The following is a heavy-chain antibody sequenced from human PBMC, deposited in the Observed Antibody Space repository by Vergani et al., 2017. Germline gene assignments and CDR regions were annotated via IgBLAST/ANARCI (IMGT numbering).Heavy chain of an antibody. J-gene: IGHJ4*02. CDR1: GGSISSYY. D-gene: IGHD6-13*01. Sequence: QVQLQESGPGLVKPSETLSLTCTVSGGSISSYYWCWIRQPPGKGLEWFGYIYYSGSTNYNLSLKSRVTISVYTSKNQFSLKLSSVTAADTAVYYCARDLGSSSWYGLGFDCWGQGTLVTVSS. V-gene: IGHV4-59*01. CDR2: IYYSGST. CDR3: ARDLGSSSWYGLGFDC.